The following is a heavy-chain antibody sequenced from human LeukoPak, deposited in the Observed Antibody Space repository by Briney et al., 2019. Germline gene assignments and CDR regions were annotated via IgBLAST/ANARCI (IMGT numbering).Heavy chain of an antibody. CDR1: GGSISSYY. V-gene: IGHV4-59*01. J-gene: IGHJ3*02. CDR3: ARKVYGDAFDI. D-gene: IGHD6-6*01. CDR2: IYYSGST. Sequence: PSETLSLTCTVSGGSISSYYWSWIRQPPGKGLEWIGYIYYSGSTNYNPSLKSRVTISVDTSKNQFSLKLSSVTAAGTAVYYCARKVYGDAFDIWGQGTMVTVSS.